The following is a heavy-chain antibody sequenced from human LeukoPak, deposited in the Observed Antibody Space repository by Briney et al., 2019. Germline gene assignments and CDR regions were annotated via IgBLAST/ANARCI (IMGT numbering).Heavy chain of an antibody. CDR3: ARGGGTTGTTSLDY. D-gene: IGHD1/OR15-1a*01. V-gene: IGHV1-18*01. CDR1: SYTFTSYG. J-gene: IGHJ4*02. CDR2: ISAYNGNT. Sequence: GASVKVSCKASSYTFTSYGINWVRQAPGQGLEWMGWISAYNGNTNYAQKLQGRVTMTTDTSTSTACMELRSLRSDDTAVYYCARGGGTTGTTSLDYWGQGTLVTVSS.